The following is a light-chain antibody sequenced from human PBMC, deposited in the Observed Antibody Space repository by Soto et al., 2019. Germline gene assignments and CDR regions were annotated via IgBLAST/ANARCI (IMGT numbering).Light chain of an antibody. CDR3: SSYTSDSTHV. V-gene: IGLV2-14*01. J-gene: IGLJ1*01. Sequence: QSVLTQPASVSGSPGQSITISCTGTSADIGLYNFVSWYQQHPGKAPKLLIHEVTIRPSGVSNRFSGSKSGNTASLSISGLQAEDEADYYCSSYTSDSTHVFGTGTKLTVL. CDR1: SADIGLYNF. CDR2: EVT.